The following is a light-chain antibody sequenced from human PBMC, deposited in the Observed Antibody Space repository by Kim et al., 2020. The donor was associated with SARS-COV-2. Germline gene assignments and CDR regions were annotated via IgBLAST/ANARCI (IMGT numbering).Light chain of an antibody. CDR2: DVS. J-gene: IGLJ2*01. CDR3: SSYTSTTTL. Sequence: QSALTQPASMSGSPGQSIAISCTGTSSDVGANNYVSWYQQHPGKAPKLMIYDVSNRPSGVSDRFSGSKSGNTAYLIISGLQADDEAYYFCSSYTSTTTLFGGGTQLTVL. V-gene: IGLV2-14*03. CDR1: SSDVGANNY.